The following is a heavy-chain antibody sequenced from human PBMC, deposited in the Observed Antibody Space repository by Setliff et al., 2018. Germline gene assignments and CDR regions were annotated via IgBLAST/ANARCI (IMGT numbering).Heavy chain of an antibody. J-gene: IGHJ5*02. D-gene: IGHD3-9*01. CDR2: INPNSGGT. CDR3: ARDPGPDWAYNYFDP. V-gene: IGHV1-2*02. Sequence: ASVKVSCKASGYTFTGYYMNWVRQAPGQGLEWMGWINPNSGGTTYKDKFRGRVTMTSDTSISTAYMGLSSLTSDDTAVYYCARDPGPDWAYNYFDPWGQGTLVTVSS. CDR1: GYTFTGYY.